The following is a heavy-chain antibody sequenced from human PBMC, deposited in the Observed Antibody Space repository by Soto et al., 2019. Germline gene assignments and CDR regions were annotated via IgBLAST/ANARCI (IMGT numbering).Heavy chain of an antibody. V-gene: IGHV3-33*01. J-gene: IGHJ3*02. CDR3: ARDPAAFGITGTTGVAFDS. CDR2: IWYDGSNK. Sequence: QVQLVESGGGVVQPGRSLRLSCAASGFTFSSYGMHWVRQAPGKGLEWVAVIWYDGSNKYYADSVKGRFTISRDNSKNTLYLQMNSLRAEDTAVYYCARDPAAFGITGTTGVAFDSWGQGTMVTVSS. CDR1: GFTFSSYG. D-gene: IGHD1-7*01.